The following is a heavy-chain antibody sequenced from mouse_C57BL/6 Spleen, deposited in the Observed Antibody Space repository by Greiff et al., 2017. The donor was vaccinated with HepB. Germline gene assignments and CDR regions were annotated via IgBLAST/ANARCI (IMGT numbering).Heavy chain of an antibody. CDR2: IHPNSGST. V-gene: IGHV1-64*01. CDR3: ARAFITTVVATPRYFDV. J-gene: IGHJ1*03. CDR1: GYTFTSYW. D-gene: IGHD1-1*01. Sequence: QVQLQQPGAELVKPGASVKLSCKASGYTFTSYWMHWVKQRPGQGLEWIGMIHPNSGSTNYNEKFKSKATLTVDKSSSTAYMQLSSLTSEDSAVYYCARAFITTVVATPRYFDVWGTGTTVTVSS.